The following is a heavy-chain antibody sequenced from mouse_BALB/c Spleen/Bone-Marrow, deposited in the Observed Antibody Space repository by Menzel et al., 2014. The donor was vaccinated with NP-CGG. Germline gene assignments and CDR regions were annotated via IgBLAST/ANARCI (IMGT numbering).Heavy chain of an antibody. CDR2: IYPSDSYT. V-gene: IGHV1-69*02. Sequence: VQLQQSGAELVRPGASVKLSCKASGYTFTSYWINWVKQRPGQGLEWIGNIYPSDSYTNYNQKFKDKATLTVDKSSSTAYMQLSSPTSEDSAVYYCTRRDRYDYYATDYWGQGTSVTVSS. CDR1: GYTFTSYW. J-gene: IGHJ4*01. D-gene: IGHD2-14*01. CDR3: TRRDRYDYYATDY.